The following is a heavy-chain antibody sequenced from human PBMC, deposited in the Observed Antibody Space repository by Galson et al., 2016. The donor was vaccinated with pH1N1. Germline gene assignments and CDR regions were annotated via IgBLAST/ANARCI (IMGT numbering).Heavy chain of an antibody. D-gene: IGHD4-17*01. Sequence: QSGAEVKKPGESLKISCKASGYSFIRQWIAWVRQVPGKGLEWVGVVNPGGSTIRYSPSFQGQVTISSDKSISTAYLQWISLRASDNATYYCARQYDFGDYRGNAFDIWGQGTVVLVSS. CDR3: ARQYDFGDYRGNAFDI. CDR2: VNPGGSTI. CDR1: GYSFIRQW. V-gene: IGHV5-51*03. J-gene: IGHJ3*02.